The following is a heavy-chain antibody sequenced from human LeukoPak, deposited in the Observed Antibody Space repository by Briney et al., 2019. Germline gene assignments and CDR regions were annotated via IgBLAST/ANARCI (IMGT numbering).Heavy chain of an antibody. V-gene: IGHV3-23*01. CDR3: AKSPSSAAGINC. J-gene: IGHJ4*02. CDR2: ISGNGGST. Sequence: GGSLRLPCAASGFIFNNYAMSWVRQAPGKGLEWVSAISGNGGSTYYADSVKGRFTISRDNSENTLFLQMNSLRAEDTAIYYCAKSPSSAAGINCWGQGILVTVSS. CDR1: GFIFNNYA. D-gene: IGHD6-13*01.